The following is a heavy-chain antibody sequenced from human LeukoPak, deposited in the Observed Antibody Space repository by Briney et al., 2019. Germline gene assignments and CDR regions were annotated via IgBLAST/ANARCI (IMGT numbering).Heavy chain of an antibody. J-gene: IGHJ5*02. V-gene: IGHV1-69*05. CDR1: GGTFSSYA. CDR3: ARSVAAAGPKWFDP. CDR2: IIPIFGTA. D-gene: IGHD6-13*01. Sequence: GASVKVSCKASGGTFSSYAISAGRQAPGQGLEWMGGIIPIFGTANYAQKFQRRVTITTDESTSTAYMELSSLRSEDTAVYYCARSVAAAGPKWFDPWGQGTLVTVSS.